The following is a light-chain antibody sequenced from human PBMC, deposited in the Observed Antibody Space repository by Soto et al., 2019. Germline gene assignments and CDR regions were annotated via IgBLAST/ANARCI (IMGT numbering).Light chain of an antibody. V-gene: IGKV1-5*03. CDR1: QSISSW. CDR3: QQYNSYPLT. Sequence: DIQMTQSPSTLSASGGDRVTITCRAIQSISSWLAWYQQKPGKAPKLLIYKASSLESGVPSRFSGSGSGTEFTLTISSLQPDDFATYYCQQYNSYPLTFGGGTPVEIK. J-gene: IGKJ4*01. CDR2: KAS.